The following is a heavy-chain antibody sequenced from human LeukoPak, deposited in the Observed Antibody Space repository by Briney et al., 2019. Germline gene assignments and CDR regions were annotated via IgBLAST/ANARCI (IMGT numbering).Heavy chain of an antibody. D-gene: IGHD1-1*01. CDR2: IYYSGST. Sequence: PSETLSLTCTVSGGSISSSSYYWGWIRQPPGKGLEWIGSIYYSGSTYYNLSLKSRVTISVDTSKNQFSLKLSSVTAADTAVYYCARETGTTLEYYYYYMDVWGKGTTVTVSS. V-gene: IGHV4-39*07. J-gene: IGHJ6*03. CDR3: ARETGTTLEYYYYYMDV. CDR1: GGSISSSSYY.